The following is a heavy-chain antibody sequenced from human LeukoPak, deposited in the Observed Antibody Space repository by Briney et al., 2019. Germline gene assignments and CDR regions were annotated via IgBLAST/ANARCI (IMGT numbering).Heavy chain of an antibody. CDR3: ARDLKRRVYYDSSGSDDAFDI. CDR1: GFTFSSYS. Sequence: GGSLRLSYAASGFTFSSYSMNWVRQAPGKGLEWVSSISSSSSYIYYADSVKGRFTISRDNAKNSLYLQMNSLRAEDTAVYYCARDLKRRVYYDSSGSDDAFDIWGQGTMVTVSS. CDR2: ISSSSSYI. J-gene: IGHJ3*02. D-gene: IGHD3-22*01. V-gene: IGHV3-21*01.